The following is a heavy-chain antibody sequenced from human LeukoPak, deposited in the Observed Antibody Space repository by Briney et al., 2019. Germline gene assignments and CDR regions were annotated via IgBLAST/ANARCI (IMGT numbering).Heavy chain of an antibody. CDR1: GGSISSGGYS. D-gene: IGHD3-22*01. J-gene: IGHJ4*02. CDR3: ARAWDDSSGYPLDY. V-gene: IGHV4-30-2*01. CDR2: IYHSGST. Sequence: SQTLSLTCAVSGGSISSGGYSWSWIRQPPGKGLEWIGYIYHSGSTYYNPSLKSRVTISVDRSKNQSSLKLSSVTAADTAVYYCARAWDDSSGYPLDYWGQGTLVTVSS.